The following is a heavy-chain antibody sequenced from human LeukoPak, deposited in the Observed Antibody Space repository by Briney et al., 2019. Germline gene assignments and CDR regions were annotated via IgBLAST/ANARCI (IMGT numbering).Heavy chain of an antibody. CDR1: GGSFSGYY. D-gene: IGHD3-9*01. Sequence: SETLSLTCAVYGGSFSGYYWSWIRQPPGKGLEWIGEINHSGSTNYNPSLKSRVTISVDTSKNQFSLKLSSVTAADTAVYYCARLVRYDAFDIWGQGTMVTVSS. V-gene: IGHV4-34*01. J-gene: IGHJ3*02. CDR3: ARLVRYDAFDI. CDR2: INHSGST.